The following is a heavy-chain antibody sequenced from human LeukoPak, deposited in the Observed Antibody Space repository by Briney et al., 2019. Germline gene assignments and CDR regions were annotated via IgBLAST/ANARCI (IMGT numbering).Heavy chain of an antibody. Sequence: SVKVSCKASGGTFSSYAISWVRQAPGQGLEWMGRIIPILGIANYAQKFQGRVTITADKSTSTAYMELSSLRSEDTAVYYCARALVAVAGTEYFDYWGQGTLATVSS. V-gene: IGHV1-69*04. CDR3: ARALVAVAGTEYFDY. J-gene: IGHJ4*02. D-gene: IGHD6-19*01. CDR2: IIPILGIA. CDR1: GGTFSSYA.